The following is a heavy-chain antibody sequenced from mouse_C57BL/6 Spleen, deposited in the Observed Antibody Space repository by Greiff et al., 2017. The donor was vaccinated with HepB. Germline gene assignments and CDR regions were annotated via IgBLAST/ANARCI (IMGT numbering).Heavy chain of an antibody. D-gene: IGHD1-1*01. CDR1: GYTFTSYW. CDR2: IYPGSGST. Sequence: QVQLQQSGAELVKPGASVKMSCKASGYTFTSYWITWVKQRPGQGLEWIGDIYPGSGSTNYNEKFKSKATLTVDTSSSTAYMQLSSLTSEDSAVYYCARSDLYYYAMDYWGQGTSVTVSS. J-gene: IGHJ4*01. CDR3: ARSDLYYYAMDY. V-gene: IGHV1-55*01.